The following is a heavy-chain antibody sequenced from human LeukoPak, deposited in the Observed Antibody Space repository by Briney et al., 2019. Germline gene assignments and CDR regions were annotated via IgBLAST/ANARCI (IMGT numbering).Heavy chain of an antibody. CDR3: ARGRKGYYYYYYMDV. CDR2: INWNGGST. CDR1: GFTFDDYG. J-gene: IGHJ6*03. V-gene: IGHV3-20*04. Sequence: GGSLGLSCAASGFTFDDYGMSWVRQAPGKGLEWVSGINWNGGSTGYADSVKGRFTISRDNAKNSLYLQMNSLRAEDTALYYCARGRKGYYYYYYMDVWGKGTTVTVSS.